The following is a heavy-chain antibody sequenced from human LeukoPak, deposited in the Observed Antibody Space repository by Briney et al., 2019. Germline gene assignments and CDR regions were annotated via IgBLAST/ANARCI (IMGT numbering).Heavy chain of an antibody. V-gene: IGHV3-23*01. Sequence: GGSLRLSCAASGFTFSSYGMSWVRQGPGKGLEWVSAISDRGGSTYYADSVRGRFTISRDNSKNTLYLQMNSLRAEDTAVYYCAREGRLLLWFESHAFDIWGQGTMVTVSS. J-gene: IGHJ3*02. CDR3: AREGRLLLWFESHAFDI. CDR2: ISDRGGST. D-gene: IGHD3-10*01. CDR1: GFTFSSYG.